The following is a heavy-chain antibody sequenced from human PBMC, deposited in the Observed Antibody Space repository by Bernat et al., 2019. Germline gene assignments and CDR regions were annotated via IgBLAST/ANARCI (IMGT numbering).Heavy chain of an antibody. CDR3: AMTSRSFNGTDY. D-gene: IGHD6-6*01. Sequence: QVQLVQSGAEVREPGASVKVSCKASGYTFTGYYIHWGLQAPGQGLESMGGINPNSGGTNFAQKFRGRVTMTRDTSISTAYMELSRLRSDATAVYYCAMTSRSFNGTDYWGQGTLVTVSS. CDR2: INPNSGGT. J-gene: IGHJ4*02. V-gene: IGHV1-2*02. CDR1: GYTFTGYY.